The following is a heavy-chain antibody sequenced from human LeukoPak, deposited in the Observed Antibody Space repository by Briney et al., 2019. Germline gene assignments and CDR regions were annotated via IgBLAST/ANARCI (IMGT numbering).Heavy chain of an antibody. Sequence: GGSLRLSCAASGFNFSNYAMHWVRQAPGKGLEYVSAISSNGGSTYYAHSVKGRFTISRDNSKNTLYLQMGSLRPEDMAVYYCARDGGDIVVVTASYYYMDVWGKGTTVTISS. CDR1: GFNFSNYA. CDR3: ARDGGDIVVVTASYYYMDV. J-gene: IGHJ6*03. D-gene: IGHD2-21*02. V-gene: IGHV3-64*01. CDR2: ISSNGGST.